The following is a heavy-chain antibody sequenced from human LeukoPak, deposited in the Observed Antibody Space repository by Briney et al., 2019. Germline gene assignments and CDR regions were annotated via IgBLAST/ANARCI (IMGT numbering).Heavy chain of an antibody. V-gene: IGHV3-7*03. CDR3: AKGSGSSCYSPCDY. CDR2: INHNGNVN. CDR1: GFTFSSCW. Sequence: QSGGSLRLSCAASGFTFSSCWMNWARQAPGKGLEWVASINHNGNVNYYVDSVKGRFTISRDNSKDTLYLQMDSLRAEDTAVYYCAKGSGSSCYSPCDYWGQGILVTVSS. J-gene: IGHJ4*02. D-gene: IGHD2-15*01.